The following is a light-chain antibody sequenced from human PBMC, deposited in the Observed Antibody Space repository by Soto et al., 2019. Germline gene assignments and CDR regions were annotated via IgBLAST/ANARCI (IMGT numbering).Light chain of an antibody. CDR1: QSISSS. CDR3: QQYNNYWT. Sequence: DIQMTQSPSTLSASVGDRVTITCRASQSISSSLAWYQQKPGKAPKLLIYKASSLESGVPLRFSGSESGTEFTLTNNSVQPDDFATYYCQQYNNYWTFGQGTKVEIK. CDR2: KAS. J-gene: IGKJ1*01. V-gene: IGKV1-5*03.